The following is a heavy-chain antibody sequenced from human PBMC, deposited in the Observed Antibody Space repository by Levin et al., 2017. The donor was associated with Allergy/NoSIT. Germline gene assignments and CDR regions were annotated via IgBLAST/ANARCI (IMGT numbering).Heavy chain of an antibody. J-gene: IGHJ5*01. CDR2: IYSDGRT. V-gene: IGHV3-53*01. D-gene: IGHD3-10*01. Sequence: GGSLRLSCAASGFTVSSNYMNWVRQAPGKGLEWVSVIYSDGRTFYADSVKGRVTISRDNSKNTLYLQMNSLGVEDTAVYYCARDQVLHGSASGGWLDSWGQGTLVTVSS. CDR1: GFTVSSNY. CDR3: ARDQVLHGSASGGWLDS.